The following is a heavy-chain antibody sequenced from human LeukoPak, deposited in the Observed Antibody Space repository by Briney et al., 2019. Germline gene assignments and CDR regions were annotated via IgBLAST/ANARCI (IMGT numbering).Heavy chain of an antibody. CDR2: MSWNSGSI. D-gene: IGHD2-15*01. Sequence: GRSLRLSCAASGFTFDDYAMHWVRQAPGKGLEWVSGMSWNSGSIGYVDSVKGRFTISRDNAKNALYLQMNSLRAEDTAFYYCAKDSGGSYGDYSYSGMDVWGQGTTVTVSS. CDR3: AKDSGGSYGDYSYSGMDV. CDR1: GFTFDDYA. V-gene: IGHV3-9*01. J-gene: IGHJ6*02.